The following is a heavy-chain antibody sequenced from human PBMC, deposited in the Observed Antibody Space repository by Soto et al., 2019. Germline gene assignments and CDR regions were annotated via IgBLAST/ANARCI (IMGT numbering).Heavy chain of an antibody. J-gene: IGHJ6*02. Sequence: GGSLRLSCVASGFMFSSYAMSWVCQPPGKGLQWVATISISGGSTYYADSVKSRFTISRDNSKKTLYLEMNSLRAEDTAIYFCANLDTWSPRTMDVWGQGTSVTVSS. CDR3: ANLDTWSPRTMDV. D-gene: IGHD3-3*01. CDR1: GFMFSSYA. CDR2: ISISGGST. V-gene: IGHV3-23*01.